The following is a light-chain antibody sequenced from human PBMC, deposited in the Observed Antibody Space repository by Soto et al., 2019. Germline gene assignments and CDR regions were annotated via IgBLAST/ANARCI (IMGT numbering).Light chain of an antibody. CDR3: SSHTSSTTWV. Sequence: QSVLTQPASVSGSPGQSITISCTGTSSDVGGHNYVSWYQQHPGKAPKLMIFEVTHRPSGVSDRFSGSKSGNTASLTISGLQDEDEADYYCSSHTSSTTWVFGGGTKLTVL. CDR2: EVT. J-gene: IGLJ3*02. CDR1: SSDVGGHNY. V-gene: IGLV2-14*01.